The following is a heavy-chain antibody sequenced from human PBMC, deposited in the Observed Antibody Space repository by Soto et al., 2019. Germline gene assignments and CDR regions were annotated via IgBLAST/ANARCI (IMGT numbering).Heavy chain of an antibody. J-gene: IGHJ4*02. D-gene: IGHD6-19*01. CDR3: ARDYPSALAVAGYFDF. V-gene: IGHV4-38-2*02. Sequence: SETLSLTCTVSGYSISTGYYWAWVRQSPGKGLEWIGSVYRSGAAYYSPTLKSRVTISVDTSKNQFSLHLKSVTAADAAVYYCARDYPSALAVAGYFDFWGQGTPVTVSS. CDR2: VYRSGAA. CDR1: GYSISTGYY.